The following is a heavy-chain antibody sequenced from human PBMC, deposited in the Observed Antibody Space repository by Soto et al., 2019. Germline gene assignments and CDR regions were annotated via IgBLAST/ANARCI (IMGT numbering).Heavy chain of an antibody. Sequence: EVQLLESGGGLVQPGGSLRLSCAASGFTFSSYAMSWVRQAPGKGLEWVSSISGSGGNAYYADSVKGRFSISRDNSKNTLRLQMNRLRAADTAVYYCAKDGASGSYPPYYYFGMDVWGQGTTVTVSS. J-gene: IGHJ6*02. V-gene: IGHV3-23*01. CDR1: GFTFSSYA. D-gene: IGHD1-26*01. CDR3: AKDGASGSYPPYYYFGMDV. CDR2: ISGSGGNA.